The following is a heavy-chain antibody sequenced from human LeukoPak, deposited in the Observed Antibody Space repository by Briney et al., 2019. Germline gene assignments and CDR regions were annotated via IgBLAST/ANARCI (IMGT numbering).Heavy chain of an antibody. CDR3: ARDLGIVGAKGFDY. CDR1: GYTFTGSY. Sequence: ASVKVSCKASGYTFTGSYMHWVRQAPGQGLEWMGWINPNSGGTNYAQKFQGRVTITADESTSTAYMELSSLRSEDTAVYYCARDLGIVGAKGFDYWGQGTLVTVSS. CDR2: INPNSGGT. D-gene: IGHD1-26*01. J-gene: IGHJ4*02. V-gene: IGHV1-2*02.